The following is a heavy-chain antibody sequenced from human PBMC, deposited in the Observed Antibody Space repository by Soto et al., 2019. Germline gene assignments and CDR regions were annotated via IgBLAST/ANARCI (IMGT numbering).Heavy chain of an antibody. D-gene: IGHD3-22*01. J-gene: IGHJ5*02. V-gene: IGHV3-21*01. CDR1: GFMFSAYT. CDR3: APPYYYNH. CDR2: ISSDSDHI. Sequence: GGSLRLSCAASGFMFSAYTMNWVRQAPGKGLEWLSSISSDSDHIDYADSVRGRFTVSRDNARKSLYLQMDSLGAEDTGVYYCAPPYYYNHWGPGTLVTVSS.